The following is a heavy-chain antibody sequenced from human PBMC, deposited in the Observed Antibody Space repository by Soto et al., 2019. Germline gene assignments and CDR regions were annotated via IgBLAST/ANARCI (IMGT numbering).Heavy chain of an antibody. V-gene: IGHV3-43*01. J-gene: IGHJ5*01. CDR2: STWDAGSA. CDR3: EKEKDRIFDS. CDR1: GFTFDDHT. Sequence: EVQLVVSGGLVVRPGGSLRLSCAGSGFTFDDHTMHWVRQAPGKGLEWVSLSTWDAGSAFYADSVRGRFTISRDNSKNSLYLQMNSLRTEGSALYYCEKEKDRIFDSCGRGTPVTVSS.